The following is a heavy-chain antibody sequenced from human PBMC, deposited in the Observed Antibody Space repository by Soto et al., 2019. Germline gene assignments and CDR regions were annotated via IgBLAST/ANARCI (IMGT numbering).Heavy chain of an antibody. CDR3: GPRGAVADPRGY. J-gene: IGHJ4*02. CDR2: INHSGST. V-gene: IGHV4-34*01. CDR1: GGSFSDFY. Sequence: QVQLEQWGAGLLKSSETLSLTCAVYGGSFSDFYWTWIRQLPGKGLEWIGEINHSGSTNYNPSLKSRVAISVDTSKNLFSLNLRSVTAADTAVYYCGPRGAVADPRGYWGQGTLVTVSS. D-gene: IGHD6-19*01.